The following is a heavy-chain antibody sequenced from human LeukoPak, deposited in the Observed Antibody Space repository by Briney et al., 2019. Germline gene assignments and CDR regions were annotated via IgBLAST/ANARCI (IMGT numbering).Heavy chain of an antibody. V-gene: IGHV4-34*01. Sequence: PSETLSLTCAVYGGSFSGYYWSWIRQPPGKGLEWIGEINHSGSTNYNPSLKSRVTISVDTSKNQFSLKLSSVTAADTAVYYCARGPGYCSSTSCYKGWFDPWGQGTLVIVSS. D-gene: IGHD2-2*02. CDR3: ARGPGYCSSTSCYKGWFDP. CDR2: INHSGST. CDR1: GGSFSGYY. J-gene: IGHJ5*02.